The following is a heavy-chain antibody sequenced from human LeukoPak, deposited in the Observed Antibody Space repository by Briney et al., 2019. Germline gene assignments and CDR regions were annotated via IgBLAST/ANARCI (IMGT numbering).Heavy chain of an antibody. D-gene: IGHD3-10*01. CDR2: MNPNSGNT. V-gene: IGHV1-8*01. CDR3: ARAELLWFGEFDP. J-gene: IGHJ5*02. Sequence: ASVKVSCKASGYTFTSYDINWVRQATGQGLEWMGWMNPNSGNTGYAQKFQGRVTMTRNTSISTAYMELSSLRSEGTAVYYCARAELLWFGEFDPWGQGTLVTVSS. CDR1: GYTFTSYD.